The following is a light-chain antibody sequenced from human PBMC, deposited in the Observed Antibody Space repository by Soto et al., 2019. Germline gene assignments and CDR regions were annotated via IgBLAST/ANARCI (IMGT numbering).Light chain of an antibody. CDR2: DVS. J-gene: IGLJ1*01. CDR1: SSDVGGYNY. Sequence: QSVLTQPRSVSGSPGQSVTISCTGTSSDVGGYNYVSWYQQHPGKAPKPMIYDVSKRPSGVPDRFSGSKSGNTASLTISGLQAEDEADYYCCSYAGSYKVFGTGTKVTVL. V-gene: IGLV2-11*01. CDR3: CSYAGSYKV.